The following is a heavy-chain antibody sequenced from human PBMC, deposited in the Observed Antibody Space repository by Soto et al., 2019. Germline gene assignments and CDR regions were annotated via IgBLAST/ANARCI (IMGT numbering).Heavy chain of an antibody. CDR3: TRMVRGVSGLFDY. Sequence: GGSLRLSCTASGFTFGDYAMSWFRQAPGKGLEWVGFIRSKAYGGTTEYAASVKGRFTISRDDSKSIAYLQMNSLKTEDTAVYYCTRMVRGVSGLFDYWGQGTLVTVSS. J-gene: IGHJ4*02. D-gene: IGHD3-10*01. CDR2: IRSKAYGGTT. V-gene: IGHV3-49*03. CDR1: GFTFGDYA.